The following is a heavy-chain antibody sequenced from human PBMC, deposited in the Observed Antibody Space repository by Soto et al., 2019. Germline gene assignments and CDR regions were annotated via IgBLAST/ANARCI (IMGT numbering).Heavy chain of an antibody. D-gene: IGHD3-9*01. CDR2: ISYDGSNK. V-gene: IGHV3-30*18. CDR3: AKTEGARYFDWYSVGYYYYGMDV. Sequence: TVGSLRLSCAASGFTFSSYGMHWVRQAPGKGLEWVAVISYDGSNKYYADSVKGRFTISRDNSKNTLYLQMNSLRAEDTAVYYCAKTEGARYFDWYSVGYYYYGMDVWGQGTTVTVSS. J-gene: IGHJ6*02. CDR1: GFTFSSYG.